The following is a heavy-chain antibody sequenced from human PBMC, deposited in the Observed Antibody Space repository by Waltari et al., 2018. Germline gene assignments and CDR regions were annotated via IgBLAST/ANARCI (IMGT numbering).Heavy chain of an antibody. CDR2: INPNSGGT. CDR3: ARADRQGRLTGESGRFDY. J-gene: IGHJ4*02. V-gene: IGHV1-2*06. Sequence: QVQLVQSGAEVKKPGASVKVSCKASGYTFTGYSMHWVRMAPGQGLEWMGRINPNSGGTNYAQKFQGRFTMTRDTAISTAYMELSRLRSDDTAVYYCARADRQGRLTGESGRFDYWGQGTLVTVSS. D-gene: IGHD7-27*01. CDR1: GYTFTGYS.